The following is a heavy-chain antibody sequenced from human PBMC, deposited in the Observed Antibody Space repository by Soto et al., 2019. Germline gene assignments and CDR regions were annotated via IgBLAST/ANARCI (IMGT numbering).Heavy chain of an antibody. J-gene: IGHJ4*02. V-gene: IGHV3-30*03. D-gene: IGHD3-10*01. CDR3: ALNYGSGSHRAFDY. CDR1: GFTFSSYG. Sequence: GGSLRLSCAASGFTFSSYGMHWVRQAPGKGLEWVAVISYDGSNKYYADSVKGRFTISRDNSKNTLYLQMNSLRAEDTAVYYRALNYGSGSHRAFDYWGQGTLVTVSS. CDR2: ISYDGSNK.